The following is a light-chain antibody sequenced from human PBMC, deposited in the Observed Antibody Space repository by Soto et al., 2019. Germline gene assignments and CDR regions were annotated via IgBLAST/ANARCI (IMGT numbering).Light chain of an antibody. J-gene: IGLJ1*01. Sequence: QSVLTQPRSVSGSPGQSVTISCTGTSSDVGPYNFVSWYQQHPGKAPKLMIYDVNKRPSGVPDRFSGSKSDNTASLTISGLQAEDEADFYCCSYAGNYPYVFGTGTKVTVL. CDR1: SSDVGPYNF. V-gene: IGLV2-11*01. CDR3: CSYAGNYPYV. CDR2: DVN.